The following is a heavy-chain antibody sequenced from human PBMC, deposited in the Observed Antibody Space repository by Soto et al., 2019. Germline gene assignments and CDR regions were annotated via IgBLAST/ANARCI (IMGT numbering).Heavy chain of an antibody. D-gene: IGHD2-21*01. CDR3: ARGPHCGGDCYSTAW. J-gene: IGHJ4*02. V-gene: IGHV1-8*01. CDR2: MNPNSGST. CDR1: GYTFTSYD. Sequence: QVQLVQSGAEVKKPGASVKVSCKASGYTFTSYDINWVRQATGQGLEWMGWMNPNSGSTGYAQKCQGRVTMTRNTSITTAYMELSSLRSEDTAIYYCARGPHCGGDCYSTAWWGQGTLVTVSS.